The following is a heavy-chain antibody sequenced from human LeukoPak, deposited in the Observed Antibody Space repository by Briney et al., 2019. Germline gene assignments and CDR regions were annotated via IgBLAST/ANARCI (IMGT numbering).Heavy chain of an antibody. J-gene: IGHJ4*02. CDR3: AKSGGYGLIDY. Sequence: SETLSLTCAVSGASISGSGYYWGWIRQPPGKGLEWIGNIYYSGSTYYNVSLQSRVTISIDTSKNQFSLRLNSVTAVDTAMYYCAKSGGYGLIDYWGQGTLVTVSS. V-gene: IGHV4-39*01. D-gene: IGHD1-26*01. CDR1: GASISGSGYY. CDR2: IYYSGST.